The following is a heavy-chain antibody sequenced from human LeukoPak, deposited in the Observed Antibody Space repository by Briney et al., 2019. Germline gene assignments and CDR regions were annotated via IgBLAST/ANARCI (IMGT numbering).Heavy chain of an antibody. D-gene: IGHD6-19*01. V-gene: IGHV3-23*05. CDR1: GFSFSTYC. Sequence: PGGSLRLSCTASGFSFSTYCMTWVRQAPGKGLEWVSSIYNSSSKTFYADSVKGRFTISRDNSKNTLYLQMNSLTAEDTAIYYCSKDVVPDSGWDLDYWGQGTLVTVSS. CDR3: SKDVVPDSGWDLDY. CDR2: IYNSSSKT. J-gene: IGHJ4*02.